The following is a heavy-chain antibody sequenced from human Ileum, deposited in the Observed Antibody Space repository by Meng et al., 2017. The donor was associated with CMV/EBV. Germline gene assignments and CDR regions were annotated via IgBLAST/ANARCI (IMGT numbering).Heavy chain of an antibody. V-gene: IGHV3-11*04. CDR1: RFTFIDYY. J-gene: IGHJ4*02. CDR3: VRDREVYTGSSDPFDC. Sequence: GGSLRLSCAASRFTFIDYYMSWIRQAPGKGLECVAYISSRGSPIYYADSVRGRFTISRDNAKNSLYLQMNSLRVEDTAVYYCVRDREVYTGSSDPFDCWGQGTLVTFSS. CDR2: ISSRGSPI. D-gene: IGHD2-2*02.